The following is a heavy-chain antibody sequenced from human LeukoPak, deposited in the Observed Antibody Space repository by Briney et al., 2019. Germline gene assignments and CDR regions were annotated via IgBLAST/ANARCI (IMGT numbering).Heavy chain of an antibody. J-gene: IGHJ4*02. CDR3: AKDKWRNGGFDY. D-gene: IGHD4-23*01. CDR1: GFTFSSCG. Sequence: PGGSLRLSCAASGFTFSSCGMHWVRQAPGKGLEGVAFIRFDGSNKYYADSVKGRFTISRDNSNNTLYLQMNSLRPEDTAVYHCAKDKWRNGGFDYWGQGTLVTVSS. CDR2: IRFDGSNK. V-gene: IGHV3-30*02.